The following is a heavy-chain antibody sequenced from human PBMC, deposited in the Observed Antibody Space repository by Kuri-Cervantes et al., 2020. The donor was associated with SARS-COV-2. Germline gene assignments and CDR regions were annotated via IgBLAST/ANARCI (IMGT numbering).Heavy chain of an antibody. CDR2: ISGSGGST. V-gene: IGHV3-23*01. Sequence: GESLKISCAASGFTFSSYAMSWVRQAPGKGLEWVSAISGSGGSTYYADSVKGRFTISRDNAKNSLYLQMNSLRAEDTALYYCVRVGDGFDYWGQGTLVTVSS. D-gene: IGHD2-21*01. J-gene: IGHJ4*02. CDR3: VRVGDGFDY. CDR1: GFTFSSYA.